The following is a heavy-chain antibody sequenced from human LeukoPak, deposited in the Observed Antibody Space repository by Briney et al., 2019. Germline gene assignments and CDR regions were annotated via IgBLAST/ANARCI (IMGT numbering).Heavy chain of an antibody. J-gene: IGHJ4*02. Sequence: GGSLRLSCAASGFTFSSYAMHWVRQAPGKGLEWVAVISYDGSNKYYADSVKGRFTISRDNSKNTLYLQMNSLRAEDTAVYYCARDKGSGCYEGVSSMYYFDYWGQGTLVTVSS. D-gene: IGHD6-19*01. V-gene: IGHV3-30-3*01. CDR3: ARDKGSGCYEGVSSMYYFDY. CDR2: ISYDGSNK. CDR1: GFTFSSYA.